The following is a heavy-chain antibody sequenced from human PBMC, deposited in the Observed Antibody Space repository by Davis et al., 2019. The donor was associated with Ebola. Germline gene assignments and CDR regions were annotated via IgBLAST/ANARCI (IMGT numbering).Heavy chain of an antibody. CDR3: AKSGLSFGVVKYHYGMDV. CDR2: ISGSGGST. Sequence: GESLKISCTDSVITFSSYAMTWVRQAPGKGLEWVSAISGSGGSTYYADSVKGRFTISQDNSKKKLYLLMNSLRAEDTAVYYCAKSGLSFGVVKYHYGMDVWGKGTTVTVSS. CDR1: VITFSSYA. D-gene: IGHD3-3*01. V-gene: IGHV3-23*01. J-gene: IGHJ6*04.